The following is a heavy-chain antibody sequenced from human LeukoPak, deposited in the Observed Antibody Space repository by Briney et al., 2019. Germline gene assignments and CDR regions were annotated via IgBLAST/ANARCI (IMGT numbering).Heavy chain of an antibody. CDR3: AGGIPPDIVVVPADADYYFDY. D-gene: IGHD2-2*01. V-gene: IGHV1-69*05. Sequence: ASVKVSCKASGGTFSSYAISWVRQAPGQGLEWMGRIIPIFGTANYAQKFQGRVTITTDESTSTAYMKLISLRSEDTAVYYCAGGIPPDIVVVPADADYYFDYWGQGTLVTVSS. CDR2: IIPIFGTA. CDR1: GGTFSSYA. J-gene: IGHJ4*02.